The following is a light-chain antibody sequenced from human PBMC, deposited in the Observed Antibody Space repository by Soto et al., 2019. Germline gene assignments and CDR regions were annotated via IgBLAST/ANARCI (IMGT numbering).Light chain of an antibody. V-gene: IGLV7-46*01. CDR3: LLSYTGDFHV. CDR2: DTS. J-gene: IGLJ1*01. Sequence: QAVVTQEPSLTVSPGGTVTLTCGSSTGAVTSGHYPYWFQQKPGQAPRTLIYDTSNKHSWTPARFSGSLLGGKAALTLSGAQPEDEAEYYCLLSYTGDFHVFGPGTKVTV. CDR1: TGAVTSGHY.